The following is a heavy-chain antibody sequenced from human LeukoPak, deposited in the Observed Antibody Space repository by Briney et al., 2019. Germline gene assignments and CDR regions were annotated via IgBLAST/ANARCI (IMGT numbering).Heavy chain of an antibody. CDR1: GGSISSGDYY. J-gene: IGHJ4*02. Sequence: SETLSLTCTVSGGSISSGDYYWSWIRQPPGKGLERIGYIYYSGSTYHNPSLKSRVTISVDTSKNQFSLKLSSVTAADTAVYYCARDSLPGTYWGQGTLVTVSS. CDR3: ARDSLPGTY. D-gene: IGHD3-10*01. V-gene: IGHV4-30-4*01. CDR2: IYYSGST.